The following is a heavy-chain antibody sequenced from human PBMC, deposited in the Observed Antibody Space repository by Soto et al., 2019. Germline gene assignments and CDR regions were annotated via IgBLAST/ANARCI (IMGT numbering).Heavy chain of an antibody. CDR3: ARHGNFYDGYPNGFDP. D-gene: IGHD3-16*01. CDR1: GGSISSSSYY. Sequence: PSETLSLTCTVSGGSISSSSYYWGWIRQPPGKGLEWIGSIYYSGSTYYNPSLKSRVTISVDTSKNQFSLKLSSVTAADTAVYYCARHGNFYDGYPNGFDPWGQGTLVTVSS. V-gene: IGHV4-39*01. J-gene: IGHJ5*02. CDR2: IYYSGST.